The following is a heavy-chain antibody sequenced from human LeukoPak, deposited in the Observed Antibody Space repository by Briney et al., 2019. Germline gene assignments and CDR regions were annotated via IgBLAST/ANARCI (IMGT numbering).Heavy chain of an antibody. CDR1: GFTFSSYG. V-gene: IGHV3-30*02. D-gene: IGHD5-18*01. CDR2: IRYDGSNK. Sequence: GGSLRLSCAASGFTFSSYGTHWVRQAPGKGLEWVAFIRYDGSNKYYADSVKGRFTISRDNSKNTLYLQMNSLRAEDTAVYYCAKDRGYSYGISGYWGQGTLVTVSS. CDR3: AKDRGYSYGISGY. J-gene: IGHJ4*02.